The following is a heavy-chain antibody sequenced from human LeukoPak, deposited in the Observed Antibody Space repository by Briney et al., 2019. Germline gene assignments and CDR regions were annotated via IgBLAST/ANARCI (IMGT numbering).Heavy chain of an antibody. CDR2: IYYSGST. CDR1: GGSISSSSYY. D-gene: IGHD3-10*01. V-gene: IGHV4-39*01. J-gene: IGHJ3*02. Sequence: SETLSLTCTVSGGSISSSSYYWGWIRQPPGKGLEWIGSIYYSGSTYYNPSLKSRVTISVDTSKNQFSLKLSSVTAADTAVYYCARPLRTYMVRGVMWGFDIWGQGTMVTVSS. CDR3: ARPLRTYMVRGVMWGFDI.